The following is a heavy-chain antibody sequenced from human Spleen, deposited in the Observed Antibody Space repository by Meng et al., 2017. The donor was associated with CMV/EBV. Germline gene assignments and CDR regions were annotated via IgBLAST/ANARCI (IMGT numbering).Heavy chain of an antibody. CDR2: IRSKTYGGTP. CDR3: TTLAWLASEY. J-gene: IGHJ4*02. Sequence: GGSLRLSCTASGFTFGDHAITWVRQAPGKGLEWVSFIRSKTYGGTPEYAASVKGRFTISRDDSKSIAYLQMNSLKNEDTAVYYCTTLAWLASEYWGQGTLVTVSS. D-gene: IGHD3-3*02. V-gene: IGHV3-49*04. CDR1: GFTFGDHA.